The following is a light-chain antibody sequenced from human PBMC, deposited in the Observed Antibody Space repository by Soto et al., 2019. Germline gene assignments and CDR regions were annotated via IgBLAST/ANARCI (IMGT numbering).Light chain of an antibody. CDR1: SSDVGGYNY. CDR3: SSYAGTNIV. V-gene: IGLV2-8*01. J-gene: IGLJ1*01. Sequence: QSVLTQPPSASGSPGQSVTISCTGTSSDVGGYNYVSWYQHHPGKAPKLMIYEVSKRPSGVPNRFSGSKSGNTASLTVSGLQAEDEADYYCSSYAGTNIVFGPGTKVTVL. CDR2: EVS.